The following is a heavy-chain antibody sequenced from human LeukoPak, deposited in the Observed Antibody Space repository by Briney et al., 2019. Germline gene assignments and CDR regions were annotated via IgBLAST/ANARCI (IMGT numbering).Heavy chain of an antibody. Sequence: KPSQPLSLTCTVWGGYLCSGSYHWTWIRQPAAKGLEWIGRIYSRGSTNYNPSLNRRVTISVDTSKTQFSLKLSSVTAADTAVYYCARGRWDYDFWLLPLCFDYWGQGTLVTVSS. CDR2: IYSRGST. J-gene: IGHJ4*02. CDR1: GGYLCSGSYH. V-gene: IGHV4-61*02. CDR3: ARGRWDYDFWLLPLCFDY. D-gene: IGHD3-3*01.